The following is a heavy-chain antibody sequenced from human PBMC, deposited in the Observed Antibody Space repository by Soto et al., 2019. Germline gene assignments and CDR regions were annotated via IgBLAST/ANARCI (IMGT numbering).Heavy chain of an antibody. J-gene: IGHJ6*02. CDR2: ISYDGSNK. Sequence: QVQLVESGGGVVQPGRSLRLSCAASGFTFSSYGMHWVRQAPGKGLEWVAVISYDGSNKYYADSVKGRFTISRDNSKNMLYLQMNSLRAEDTAVYYCAKDLAPSGYYYYGMDVWGQGTTVTVSS. CDR1: GFTFSSYG. D-gene: IGHD2-15*01. CDR3: AKDLAPSGYYYYGMDV. V-gene: IGHV3-30*18.